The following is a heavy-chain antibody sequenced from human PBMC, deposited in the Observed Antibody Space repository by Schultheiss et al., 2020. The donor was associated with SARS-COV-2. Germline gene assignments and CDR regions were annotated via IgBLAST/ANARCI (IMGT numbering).Heavy chain of an antibody. D-gene: IGHD3-10*01. CDR2: IIPILGIA. V-gene: IGHV1-69*04. Sequence: SVKVSCKASGGTFSSYAISRVRQAPGQGLEWMGRIIPILGIANYAQKFQGRVTITADKSTSTAYMELSSLRSEDTAVYYCAREAGVGYYFDYWGQGTLVTVSS. CDR1: GGTFSSYA. J-gene: IGHJ4*02. CDR3: AREAGVGYYFDY.